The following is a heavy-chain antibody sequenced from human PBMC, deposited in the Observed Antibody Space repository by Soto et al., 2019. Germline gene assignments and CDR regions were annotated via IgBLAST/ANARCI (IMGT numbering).Heavy chain of an antibody. CDR3: ASTNSRSYDMDV. Sequence: EVQLVESGGGLVKPGGSLRLSCAASGFTFSSYSMNWVRQAPGKGLEWVSSISSRRSHIYYAESVKGRFTISRDNAKSSLYLQMNSLRAEDTAVYYCASTNSRSYDMDVWGKGTTVTVSS. V-gene: IGHV3-21*01. J-gene: IGHJ6*03. CDR1: GFTFSSYS. D-gene: IGHD6-13*01. CDR2: ISSRRSHI.